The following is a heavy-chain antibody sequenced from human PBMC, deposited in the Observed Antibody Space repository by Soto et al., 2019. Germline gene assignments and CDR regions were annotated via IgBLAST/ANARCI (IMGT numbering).Heavy chain of an antibody. J-gene: IGHJ4*02. Sequence: EVQLLESGGNLVQPGGSLRLSCAGSGFTFTTSAMTWVRQAPGKGLEWVSSISVSGETTYYADPAKGRFSISRDNSKNTLYLQMNGLRVEDTALYFCVKDLHPFAYWGQGTLVTVSS. D-gene: IGHD3-3*02. V-gene: IGHV3-23*01. CDR1: GFTFTTSA. CDR3: VKDLHPFAY. CDR2: ISVSGETT.